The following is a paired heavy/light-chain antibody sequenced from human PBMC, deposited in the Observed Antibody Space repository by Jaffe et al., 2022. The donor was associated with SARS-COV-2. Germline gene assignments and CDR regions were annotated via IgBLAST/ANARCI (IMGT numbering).Light chain of an antibody. CDR1: SSDVGGYNY. CDR3: SSYTSSSTRLYV. CDR2: DVS. J-gene: IGLJ1*01. V-gene: IGLV2-14*01. Sequence: QSALTQPASVSGSPGQSITISCTGTSSDVGGYNYVSWYQQHPGKAPKLMIYDVSNRPSGVSNRFSGSKSGNTASLTISGLQAEDEADYYCSSYTSSSTRLYVFGTGTKVTVL.
Heavy chain of an antibody. J-gene: IGHJ4*02. D-gene: IGHD4-17*01. V-gene: IGHV3-11*01. CDR1: GFTFSDYY. CDR2: ISSSGSTI. CDR3: ARHTVTNSDY. Sequence: QVQLVESGGGLVKPGGSLRLSCAASGFTFSDYYMSWIRQAPGKGLEWVSYISSSGSTIYYADSVKGRFTISRDNAKNSLYLQMNSLRAEDTAVYYCARHTVTNSDYWGQGTLVTVSS.